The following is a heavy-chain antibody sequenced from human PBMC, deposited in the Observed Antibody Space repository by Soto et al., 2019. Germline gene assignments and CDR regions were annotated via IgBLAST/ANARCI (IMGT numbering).Heavy chain of an antibody. D-gene: IGHD2-21*02. CDR3: ARSIVVVTALDY. V-gene: IGHV1-3*05. Sequence: QVQLVQSGAEEKKPGASVKVSCKASGYTFTSYAMHWVRQAPGQRLEWMGWINAGNGNTKYSQKFQGRVTITRDTSASTAYMELSSLRSEDTAVYYCARSIVVVTALDYWVQGTLVPVSS. CDR1: GYTFTSYA. J-gene: IGHJ4*02. CDR2: INAGNGNT.